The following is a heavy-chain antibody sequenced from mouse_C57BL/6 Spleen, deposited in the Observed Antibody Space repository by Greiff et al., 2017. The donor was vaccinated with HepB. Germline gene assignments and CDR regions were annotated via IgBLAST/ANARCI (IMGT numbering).Heavy chain of an antibody. J-gene: IGHJ1*03. CDR3: TRTGYGSSYGPWYFDV. D-gene: IGHD1-1*01. CDR2: IRNKANNHAT. V-gene: IGHV6-6*01. CDR1: GFTFSDAW. Sequence: EVKVVESGGGLVQPGGSMKLSCAASGFTFSDAWMDWVRQSPEKGLEWVAEIRNKANNHATYYAESVKGRFTISRDDSKSSVYLQMNSLRAEDTGIYYCTRTGYGSSYGPWYFDVWGTGTTVTVSS.